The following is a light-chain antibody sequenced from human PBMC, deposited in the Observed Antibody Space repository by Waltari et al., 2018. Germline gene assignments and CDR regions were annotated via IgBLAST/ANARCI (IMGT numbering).Light chain of an antibody. Sequence: DIQMTQSPSSLSASVGDRVTITCRARQGINNYLAWYQQKPGKVPKLLIYAASTLQSGVPSRFSGSGSGTDFTPTISSLRPEDVATYYCQKYDSAPFTFGPGTKVDIK. CDR1: QGINNY. J-gene: IGKJ3*01. V-gene: IGKV1-27*01. CDR3: QKYDSAPFT. CDR2: AAS.